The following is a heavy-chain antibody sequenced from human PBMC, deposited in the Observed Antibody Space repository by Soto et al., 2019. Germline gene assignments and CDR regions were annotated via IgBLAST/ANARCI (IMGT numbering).Heavy chain of an antibody. D-gene: IGHD2-21*01. J-gene: IGHJ5*02. V-gene: IGHV3-21*01. Sequence: PGGSLRLSCAASGVTFNTYHMNWVRQAPGKGLEWVSSITTSSAYIYYADSLKGRITISRDNAKNSLFLQMNSLRAEDTAVYYCVRSGTARLLRHSWFDTWGQGTLVTVS. CDR1: GVTFNTYH. CDR2: ITTSSAYI. CDR3: VRSGTARLLRHSWFDT.